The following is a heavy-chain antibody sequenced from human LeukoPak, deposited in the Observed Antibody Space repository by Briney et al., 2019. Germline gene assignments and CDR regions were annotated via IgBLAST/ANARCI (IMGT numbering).Heavy chain of an antibody. Sequence: SETLSLTCTVSGGSISSGGYYWSWIRQHPGKGLEWIGYIYYSGSTYYNPSLKSRVTISVDTSKNQFSLKLSSVTAADTAVYYCARYYYDSSSNGNAFDIWGQGTMVTVSS. CDR2: IYYSGST. CDR3: ARYYYDSSSNGNAFDI. CDR1: GGSISSGGYY. V-gene: IGHV4-31*03. D-gene: IGHD3-22*01. J-gene: IGHJ3*02.